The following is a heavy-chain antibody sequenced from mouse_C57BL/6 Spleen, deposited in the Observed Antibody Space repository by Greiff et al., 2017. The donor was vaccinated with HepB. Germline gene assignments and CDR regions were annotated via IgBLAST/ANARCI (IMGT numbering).Heavy chain of an antibody. D-gene: IGHD1-1*01. CDR1: GFTFSDYG. J-gene: IGHJ3*01. CDR3: ASYGSSIYSWFAY. V-gene: IGHV5-17*01. Sequence: DVMLVESGGGLVKPGGSLKLSCAASGFTFSDYGMHWVRQAPEKGLEWVAYISSGSSTIYYADTVKGRFTISRDNAKNTLFLQMTSLRSEDTAMYYCASYGSSIYSWFAYWGQGTLVTVSA. CDR2: ISSGSSTI.